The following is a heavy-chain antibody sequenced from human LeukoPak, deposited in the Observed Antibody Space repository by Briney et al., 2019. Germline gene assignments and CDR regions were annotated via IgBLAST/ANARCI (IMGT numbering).Heavy chain of an antibody. J-gene: IGHJ5*02. CDR2: TYYRSTWYN. D-gene: IGHD2-2*01. V-gene: IGHV6-1*01. Sequence: SQTLSLACAISGDSVSSNSVTWNWIRQSPSRGLEWLGRTYYRSTWYNDYAVSVRGRITVNPDTSKNQFSLHLNSVTPEDTAVYYCARRLTQYDCFDPWGQGILVTVSS. CDR1: GDSVSSNSVT. CDR3: ARRLTQYDCFDP.